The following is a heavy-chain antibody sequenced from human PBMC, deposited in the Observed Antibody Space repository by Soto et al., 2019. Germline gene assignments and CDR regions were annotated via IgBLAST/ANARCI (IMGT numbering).Heavy chain of an antibody. D-gene: IGHD3-22*01. CDR1: GYTYTSCV. CDR3: ARVNNYDGRGPYGMDV. Sequence: SVKVSWAASGYTYTSCVIYWLRQANGQGLEWMGWMNPNSGNTGYAQKFQGRVTMTRNTSISTVYMELSSLRSEDTAVYYCARVNNYDGRGPYGMDVWGQGTTVTVS. V-gene: IGHV1-8*01. J-gene: IGHJ6*02. CDR2: MNPNSGNT.